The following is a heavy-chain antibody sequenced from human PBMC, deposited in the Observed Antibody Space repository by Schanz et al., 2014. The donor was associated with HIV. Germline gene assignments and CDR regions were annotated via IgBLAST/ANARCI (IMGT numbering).Heavy chain of an antibody. CDR3: SREPNYSGFDS. CDR1: GYKFIDHD. CDR2: MNPATGNS. J-gene: IGHJ5*01. V-gene: IGHV1-8*02. D-gene: IGHD5-12*01. Sequence: QVQLVQSGAEVKKPGASVRVSCKSSGYKFIDHDIHWVRHVIGQGLQWMGWMNPATGNSDLDQKFQVRVTMTRDTSIGTAYMELISLTSDDSAVYYCSREPNYSGFDSWGHGTLVTVSS.